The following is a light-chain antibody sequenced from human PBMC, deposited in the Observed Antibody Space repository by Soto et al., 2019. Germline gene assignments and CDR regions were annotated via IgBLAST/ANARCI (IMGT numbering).Light chain of an antibody. CDR3: LQDYNDPLT. J-gene: IGKJ1*01. CDR2: AAS. CDR1: QGIIHD. V-gene: IGKV1-6*01. Sequence: AIQMTQSPSSLSASVGDRVTITCRASQGIIHDFGWYQQKPGKAPKLLIYAASSLQSGVPSRFSGSGSGTDFTLTISSLQPEDFATYYCLQDYNDPLTFGQGTKVEIK.